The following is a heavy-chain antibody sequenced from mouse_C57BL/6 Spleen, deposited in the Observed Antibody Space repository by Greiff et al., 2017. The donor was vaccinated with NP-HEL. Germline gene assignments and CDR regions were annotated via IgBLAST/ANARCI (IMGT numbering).Heavy chain of an antibody. J-gene: IGHJ2*01. Sequence: EVQLQQSGADLVKPGASVKLSCPASGFNIKAYSMHWVRQRTEKGLEWIERIDPEDGETKYAPKFQGRASIPTDTSSNTAYLQHSSLTSEDTAVYYCTGGELYFDYWGQGTTLTVSS. CDR1: GFNIKAYS. V-gene: IGHV14-2*01. CDR3: TGGELYFDY. CDR2: IDPEDGET.